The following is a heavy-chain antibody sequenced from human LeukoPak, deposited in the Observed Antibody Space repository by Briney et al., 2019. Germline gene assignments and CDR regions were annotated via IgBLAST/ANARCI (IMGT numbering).Heavy chain of an antibody. Sequence: ASVKVSCKASGYTFTGHYMHWVRQAPGQGLEWTGWINPNSGGTKYAQKFQGRVTMTSDASISTAYMELSSLRSDDTAVYYCASRPDQHLLYYFDYWGQGALVTVSS. CDR3: ASRPDQHLLYYFDY. D-gene: IGHD2-15*01. J-gene: IGHJ4*02. CDR1: GYTFTGHY. V-gene: IGHV1-2*02. CDR2: INPNSGGT.